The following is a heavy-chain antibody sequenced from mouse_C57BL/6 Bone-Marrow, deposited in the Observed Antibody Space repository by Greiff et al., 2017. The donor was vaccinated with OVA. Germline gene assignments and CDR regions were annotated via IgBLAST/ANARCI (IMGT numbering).Heavy chain of an antibody. D-gene: IGHD1-1*01. CDR1: GFSLTSYA. CDR2: IWTGGGT. CDR3: ARKGYYYGSSYLYWYFDV. Sequence: VKLVESGPGLVAPSQSLSITCTVSGFSLTSYAISWVRQPPGKGLEWLGVIWTGGGTNYNSALKSRLSISKDNSKSQVFLKMNSMQTDDTARYYCARKGYYYGSSYLYWYFDVWGTGTTVTASS. V-gene: IGHV2-9-1*01. J-gene: IGHJ1*03.